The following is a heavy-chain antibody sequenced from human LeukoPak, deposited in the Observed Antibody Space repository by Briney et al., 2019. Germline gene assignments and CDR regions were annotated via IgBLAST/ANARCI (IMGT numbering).Heavy chain of an antibody. J-gene: IGHJ5*02. V-gene: IGHV4-59*13. CDR3: ARRRESYDILTGYYSTRRVWFDP. CDR2: IYYSGST. D-gene: IGHD3-9*01. CDR1: GGSISSYY. Sequence: SETLSLTCTVSGGSISSYYWSWIRQPPGKGLEWIGYIYYSGSTNYNPSLKSRVTISVDTSKNQSSLKLSSVTAADTAVYYCARRRESYDILTGYYSTRRVWFDPWGQGTLVTVSS.